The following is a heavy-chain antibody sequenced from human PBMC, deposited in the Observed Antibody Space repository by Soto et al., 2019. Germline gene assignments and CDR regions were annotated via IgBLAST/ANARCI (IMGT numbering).Heavy chain of an antibody. CDR3: ARDGPYDFWSGSFYYYYGMDV. CDR1: GFTFRDYD. V-gene: IGHV3-11*06. CDR2: ISSSSSAT. J-gene: IGHJ6*02. Sequence: GGSLRLSCAASGFTFRDYDMSWIRQAPGKGLEWVSYISSSSSATYYADSVKGRFTISRDNAKNSLYLQMNSLRDEDTAVYYCARDGPYDFWSGSFYYYYGMDVWGQGTTVTVSS. D-gene: IGHD3-3*01.